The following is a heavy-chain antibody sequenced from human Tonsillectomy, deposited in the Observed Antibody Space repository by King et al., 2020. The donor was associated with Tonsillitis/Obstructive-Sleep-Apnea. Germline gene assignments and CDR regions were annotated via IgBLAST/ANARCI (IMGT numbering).Heavy chain of an antibody. CDR2: ISGDGGST. CDR3: GSLDWYFDL. Sequence: VQLVESGGGVVQPGGSLRLSCAASGFTFDDYAMHWVRQAPGKGLEWVSLISGDGGSTYYADSVKGRFTISRDNSKNSLYLQMNSLRTEDTALYYCGSLDWYFDLWGRGTLVTVSS. J-gene: IGHJ2*01. V-gene: IGHV3-43*02. CDR1: GFTFDDYA.